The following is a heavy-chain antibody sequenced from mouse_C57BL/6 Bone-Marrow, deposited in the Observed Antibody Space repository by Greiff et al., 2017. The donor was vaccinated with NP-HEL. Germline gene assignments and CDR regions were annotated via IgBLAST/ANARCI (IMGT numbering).Heavy chain of an antibody. D-gene: IGHD1-1*01. Sequence: EVQGVESGPELVKPGASVKISCKASGYSFTDYNMNWVKQSNGKSLEWIGVINPNYGTTSYNQKFKGKATLTVDQSSSTAYMQLNSLTSEDSAVYYCARHYYGSSFYFDYWGQGTTLTVSS. CDR2: INPNYGTT. CDR1: GYSFTDYN. CDR3: ARHYYGSSFYFDY. J-gene: IGHJ2*01. V-gene: IGHV1-39*01.